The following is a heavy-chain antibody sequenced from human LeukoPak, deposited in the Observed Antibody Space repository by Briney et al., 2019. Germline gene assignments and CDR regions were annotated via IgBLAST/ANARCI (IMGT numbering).Heavy chain of an antibody. J-gene: IGHJ4*02. V-gene: IGHV3-7*01. CDR3: VRDTSVRVPAAIVSDY. D-gene: IGHD2-2*01. CDR1: GFTFSSFW. CDR2: IRQDGREQ. Sequence: GGSLRLSCAASGFTFSSFWMSWVRQAPGKGLEWVANIRQDGREQYYVDSVKGRFTISRDNAKYSLFLQMSSLRAQDTAVYYCVRDTSVRVPAAIVSDYWGQGTLVTVSS.